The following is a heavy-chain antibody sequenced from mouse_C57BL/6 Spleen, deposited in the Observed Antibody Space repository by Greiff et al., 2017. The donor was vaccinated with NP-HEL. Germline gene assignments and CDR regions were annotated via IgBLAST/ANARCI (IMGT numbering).Heavy chain of an antibody. CDR1: GYTFTGYW. CDR2: ILPGSGST. Sequence: VQLQQSGAELMKPGASVKLSCKATGYTFTGYWIEWVKQRPGHGLEWIGEILPGSGSTNYNEKFKGKATFTADTSSNTSYMQLSSLTTEDSAIYYCARGSYYYGSSPLAMDYWGQGTSVTVSS. CDR3: ARGSYYYGSSPLAMDY. V-gene: IGHV1-9*01. D-gene: IGHD1-1*01. J-gene: IGHJ4*01.